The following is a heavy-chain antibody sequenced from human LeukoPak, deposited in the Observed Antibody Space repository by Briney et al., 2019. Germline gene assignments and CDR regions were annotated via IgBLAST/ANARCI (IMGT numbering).Heavy chain of an antibody. J-gene: IGHJ4*02. V-gene: IGHV3-23*01. Sequence: GGSLRLSCAASGFTFSSYAMSWVRQAPGKGLEWVSAISGSGGSTYYADSVKGRFTISRDNSKNTLYLQMNSLRAEDTAVYYCAKDLSSGWESYYFDYWGQGTLVTVSS. CDR2: ISGSGGST. CDR3: AKDLSSGWESYYFDY. CDR1: GFTFSSYA. D-gene: IGHD6-19*01.